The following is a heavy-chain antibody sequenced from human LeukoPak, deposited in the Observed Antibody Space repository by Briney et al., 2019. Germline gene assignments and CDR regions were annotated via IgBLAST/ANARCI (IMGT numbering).Heavy chain of an antibody. CDR1: GYSFTSYW. J-gene: IGHJ4*02. D-gene: IGHD6-13*01. CDR3: ARPLGAAGTYPDY. Sequence: GESLKISCKGSGYSFTSYWIGWVRQMPGKGLEWMGIIYPGDSDTRYSPSFQGQVAISADKSISTAYLQWSSLKASDTAMYHCARPLGAAGTYPDYWGQGTLVTVSS. CDR2: IYPGDSDT. V-gene: IGHV5-51*01.